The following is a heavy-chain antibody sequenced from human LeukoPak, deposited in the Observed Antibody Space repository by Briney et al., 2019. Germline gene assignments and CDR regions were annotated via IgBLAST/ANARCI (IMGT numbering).Heavy chain of an antibody. CDR1: GYTFTGYY. Sequence: ASVKVSCKASGYTFTGYYMHWVRQAPGQGLEWMGWINPNSGGTNYAQKFQGRVTMTRDTSISTAYMELSRLRSDGTAVYYCARDRAVRGVIYYYMDVWGKGTTVTISS. V-gene: IGHV1-2*02. CDR2: INPNSGGT. D-gene: IGHD3-10*01. CDR3: ARDRAVRGVIYYYMDV. J-gene: IGHJ6*03.